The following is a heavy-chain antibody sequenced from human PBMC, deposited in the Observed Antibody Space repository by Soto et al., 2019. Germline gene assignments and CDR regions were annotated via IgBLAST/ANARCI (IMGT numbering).Heavy chain of an antibody. CDR3: AREGIAARLDAFDI. Sequence: EVQLVESGGGLVQPGGSLRLSCAASGFTFSSYWMHWVRQAPGKGLVWVSRINSDGSSTSYADSVKGRFTISRDNAKNTLYLQMNSLRAEATAVYYCAREGIAARLDAFDIWGQGTMVTVSS. CDR2: INSDGSST. J-gene: IGHJ3*02. CDR1: GFTFSSYW. V-gene: IGHV3-74*01. D-gene: IGHD6-6*01.